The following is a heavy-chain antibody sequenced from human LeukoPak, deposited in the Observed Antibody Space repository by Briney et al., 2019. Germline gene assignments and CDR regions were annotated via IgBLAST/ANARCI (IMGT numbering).Heavy chain of an antibody. D-gene: IGHD5-24*01. J-gene: IGHJ4*02. CDR1: GFTFSSYA. V-gene: IGHV3-30*01. CDR2: ISYDGSNK. CDR3: ARETREMATIWRCNYFDY. Sequence: GRSLRLSCAASGFTFSSYAMHWVRQAPGKGLEWVAVISYDGSNKYYADSVKGRFTISRDNSKNTLYLQMNSLRAEDTAVYYCARETREMATIWRCNYFDYWGQRTLVTISS.